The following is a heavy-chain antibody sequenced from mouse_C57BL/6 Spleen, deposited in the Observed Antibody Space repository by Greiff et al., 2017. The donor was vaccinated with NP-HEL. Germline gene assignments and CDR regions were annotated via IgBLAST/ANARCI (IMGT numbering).Heavy chain of an antibody. J-gene: IGHJ2*01. V-gene: IGHV5-4*01. CDR2: ISDGGSYT. D-gene: IGHD4-1*01. Sequence: EVQGVESGGGLVKPGGSLKLSCAASGFTFSSYAMSWVRQTPEKRLEWVATISDGGSYTYYPDTVKGRFHISRDNAKNNLYLQMSHLKSEDTAMYYCARELVDYWGQGTTLTVSS. CDR1: GFTFSSYA. CDR3: ARELVDY.